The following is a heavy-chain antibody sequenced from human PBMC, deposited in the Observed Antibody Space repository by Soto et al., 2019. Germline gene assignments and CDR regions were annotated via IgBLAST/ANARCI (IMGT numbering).Heavy chain of an antibody. CDR2: ISSGGQTI. CDR1: GGSFSTYD. CDR3: ARDPQRGYSGMDV. V-gene: IGHV3-48*02. D-gene: IGHD2-2*01. Sequence: GGSLRLSCAASGGSFSTYDMNGGRQAPGKGLEWVSYISSGGQTIKSTDSVKGRFTISRDNAKNSLYLQMSGLRDEDTGVYYCARDPQRGYSGMDVWGQGTTVTVSS. J-gene: IGHJ6*02.